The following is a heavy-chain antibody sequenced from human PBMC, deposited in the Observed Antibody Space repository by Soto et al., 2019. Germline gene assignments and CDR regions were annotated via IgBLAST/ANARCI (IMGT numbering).Heavy chain of an antibody. D-gene: IGHD4-4*01. V-gene: IGHV1-8*01. CDR1: GYTFTSYD. CDR2: MNPNSGNT. J-gene: IGHJ5*02. Sequence: QVQLVQSGAEVKKPGASVKVSCKASGYTFTSYDINWVRQATGQGLEWMGWMNPNSGNTGYAQKSQGRVTMTRNTSISTAYMELSSLRPEDTAVYYCARAYSSYYNWFDTWGQGTLVTVSS. CDR3: ARAYSSYYNWFDT.